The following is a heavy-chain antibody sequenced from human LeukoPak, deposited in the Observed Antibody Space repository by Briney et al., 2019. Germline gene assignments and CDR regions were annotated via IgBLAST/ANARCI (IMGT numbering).Heavy chain of an antibody. CDR3: ARDRTGGTYYYDSSGYYDY. J-gene: IGHJ4*02. V-gene: IGHV3-74*01. D-gene: IGHD3-22*01. CDR1: GFTFSSYW. CDR2: ISSDGSST. Sequence: GGSLRLSCAASGFTFSSYWMHWVRQAPGKGLVWVSRISSDGSSTNYAASVKGRFTISRENAKNSLYLQMNSLRAEDTAVYFCARDRTGGTYYYDSSGYYDYWGQGTLVTVSS.